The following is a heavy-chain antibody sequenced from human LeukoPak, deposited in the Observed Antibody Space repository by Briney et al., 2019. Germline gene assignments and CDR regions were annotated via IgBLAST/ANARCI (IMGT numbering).Heavy chain of an antibody. J-gene: IGHJ4*02. V-gene: IGHV4-39*07. Sequence: SETLSLTCTVSGASISSTSYYWGSIRQPPGKGLEWIGGTYYRGTTYYNPSLKGRVTISVDTSKNQFSLKLSAVTAADTAVYYCARARVDTAMAYYLDYWGKENLLTVS. CDR3: ARARVDTAMAYYLDY. CDR1: GASISSTSYY. D-gene: IGHD5-18*01. CDR2: TYYRGTT.